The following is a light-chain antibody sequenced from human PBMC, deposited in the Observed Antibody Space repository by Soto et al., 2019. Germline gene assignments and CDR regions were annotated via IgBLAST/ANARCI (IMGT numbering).Light chain of an antibody. V-gene: IGKV3-11*01. J-gene: IGKJ4*01. CDR1: QRVSKY. CDR2: DAS. CDR3: QQRSNWPQIT. Sequence: EIVLTKSPATLSLSPGERATLSCRASQRVSKYLAWYQHKPGQAPRLLIHDASNRATGIPARFSGSGSGTDFTLTISSLEPEDFGVYYCQQRSNWPQITFGGGTKVEIK.